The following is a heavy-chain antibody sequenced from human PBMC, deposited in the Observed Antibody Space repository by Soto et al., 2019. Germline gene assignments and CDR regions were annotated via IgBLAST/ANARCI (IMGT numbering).Heavy chain of an antibody. V-gene: IGHV1-69*14. Sequence: QVQLVQSGAEVKKPGSSVKVSSKASGGTFSSYAISWVRQAPGQGLEWMGGIIPIFGTANYAQKFQGRVTISGDRASSTGEMEMSGLRSEDTAVYYCARASYCGGDCYIQGRMLYSYDFGMDVRCQGTTVTVSS. CDR1: GGTFSSYA. D-gene: IGHD2-21*02. J-gene: IGHJ6*02. CDR2: IIPIFGTA. CDR3: ARASYCGGDCYIQGRMLYSYDFGMDV.